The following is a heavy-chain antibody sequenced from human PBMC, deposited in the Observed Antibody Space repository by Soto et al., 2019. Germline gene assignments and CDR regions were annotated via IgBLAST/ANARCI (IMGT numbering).Heavy chain of an antibody. CDR1: GFTFSSYT. V-gene: IGHV3-23*01. D-gene: IGHD3-22*01. CDR2: ISGSGGST. Sequence: AGSLRLSCAASGFTFSSYTMSWVRQAPGMGLEWVSAISGSGGSTYYADSVKGRFTISRDNSKDTLYLQMNSLRVEDMAVYYCAKDRSIVADAFDIWGQGTMVTVSS. CDR3: AKDRSIVADAFDI. J-gene: IGHJ3*02.